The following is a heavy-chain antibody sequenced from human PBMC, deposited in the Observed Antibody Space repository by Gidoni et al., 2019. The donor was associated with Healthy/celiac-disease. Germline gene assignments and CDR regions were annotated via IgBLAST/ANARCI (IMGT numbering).Heavy chain of an antibody. CDR3: ARGCKGYSYLPFDY. CDR1: GGTFSSYA. CDR2: IIPIFGTA. V-gene: IGHV1-69*01. D-gene: IGHD5-18*01. J-gene: IGHJ4*02. Sequence: QVQLVQSGAEVKKPGSSVKVSCKASGGTFSSYAISWVRQAPGQGLEWMGGIIPIFGTANYAQKFQGRVTITADESTSTAYMELSSLRSEDTAVYYCARGCKGYSYLPFDYWGQGTLVTVSS.